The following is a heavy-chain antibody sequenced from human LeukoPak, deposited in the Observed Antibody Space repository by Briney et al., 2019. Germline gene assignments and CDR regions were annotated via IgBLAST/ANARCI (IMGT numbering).Heavy chain of an antibody. CDR2: INHSGST. J-gene: IGHJ5*02. Sequence: PSETLSLTCTVSGGSISSSSYYWGWIRQPPGKGLEWIGEINHSGSTNYNPSLKSRVTMSFDTSKNQFSLKLSSVTAADTAVYYCARVPPPTVTTGGWFDPWGQGTLVTVSS. D-gene: IGHD4-17*01. CDR3: ARVPPPTVTTGGWFDP. CDR1: GGSISSSSYY. V-gene: IGHV4-39*07.